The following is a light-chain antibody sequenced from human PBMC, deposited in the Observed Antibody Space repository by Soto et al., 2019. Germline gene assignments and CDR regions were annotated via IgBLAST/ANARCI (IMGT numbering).Light chain of an antibody. J-gene: IGKJ5*01. CDR1: QGISSY. CDR3: QQLNSYLTT. V-gene: IGKV1-9*01. CDR2: AAS. Sequence: DIQLTQSPSFLSASVGDRVTITCRASQGISSYLAWYQQKPGQAPKLLIYAASTWQSGVPSRFSGSGSGTEFTLTISSLQPEDFATYYCQQLNSYLTTFGQGTRLEIK.